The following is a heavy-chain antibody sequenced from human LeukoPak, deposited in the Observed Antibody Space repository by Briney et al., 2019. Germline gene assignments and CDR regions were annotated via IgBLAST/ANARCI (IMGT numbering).Heavy chain of an antibody. V-gene: IGHV1-18*04. CDR3: ARGLTAFGELSAPFDY. J-gene: IGHJ4*02. CDR2: ISAYNGNT. CDR1: GYTFTSYG. D-gene: IGHD3-10*01. Sequence: ASAKVSCKASGYTFTSYGISWVRQAPGQGLEWMGWISAYNGNTNYAQKLQGRVTMTTDTSTSTAYMELRSLRSDDTAVYYCARGLTAFGELSAPFDYWGQGTLVTVSS.